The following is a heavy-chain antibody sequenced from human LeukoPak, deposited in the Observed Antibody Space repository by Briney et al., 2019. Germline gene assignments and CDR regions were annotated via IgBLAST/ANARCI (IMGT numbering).Heavy chain of an antibody. CDR2: INPHSGAT. CDR3: ATSSTVTHTRDP. CDR1: VYSFIDVY. J-gene: IGHJ5*02. V-gene: IGHV1-2*02. D-gene: IGHD1-1*01. Sequence: GASVTVSFMSSVYSFIDVYFNWVRQAPGQGLEWMGCINPHSGATNYAQRFQGRMSMDAPFDTAYIELSRLTSDDTAVYYCATSSTVTHTRDPWGQGTLVTVSS.